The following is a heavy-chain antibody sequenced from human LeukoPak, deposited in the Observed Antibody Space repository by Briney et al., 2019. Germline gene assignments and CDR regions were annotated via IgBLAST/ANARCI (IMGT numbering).Heavy chain of an antibody. J-gene: IGHJ4*02. D-gene: IGHD3-22*01. CDR3: ARHKYDSSGYYSEDY. CDR1: GGTFSSYT. Sequence: GSSVKVSCKASGGTFSSYTISWVRQAPGQGLEWMRRIIPILGIANYAQKFQGRVTITADKSTSTAYMELSSLRSEDTAVYYCARHKYDSSGYYSEDYWGQGTLVTVSS. V-gene: IGHV1-69*02. CDR2: IIPILGIA.